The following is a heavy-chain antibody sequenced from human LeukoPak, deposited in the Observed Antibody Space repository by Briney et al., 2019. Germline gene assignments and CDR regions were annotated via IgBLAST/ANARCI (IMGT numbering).Heavy chain of an antibody. CDR1: GGSFSGYY. Sequence: SETLSLTCAVYGGSFSGYYWRWIRQPAGKGLEWIGEINHSGSTNYNPSLKRRVTISVDTSKYQFSLKLSSVTAADTGVYYCARGRRSRGYSYGYYYYMDVWGKGTTVTVS. V-gene: IGHV4-34*01. CDR3: ARGRRSRGYSYGYYYYMDV. CDR2: INHSGST. J-gene: IGHJ6*03. D-gene: IGHD5-18*01.